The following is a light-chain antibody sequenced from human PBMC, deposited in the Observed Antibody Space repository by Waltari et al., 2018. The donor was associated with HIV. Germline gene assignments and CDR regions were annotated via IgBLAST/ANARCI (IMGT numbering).Light chain of an antibody. Sequence: QSVLTQPPSASGTPGQRVTISCSGSSSNIGNDNVYWYQQLPVTTPKLLIYKNIQRPSGVPDRFAGSKSGTSAYLAISGLRSEDEADYYCVGWDASLSAYVFGAGTKVTVL. J-gene: IGLJ1*01. CDR3: VGWDASLSAYV. CDR2: KNI. CDR1: SSNIGNDN. V-gene: IGLV1-47*01.